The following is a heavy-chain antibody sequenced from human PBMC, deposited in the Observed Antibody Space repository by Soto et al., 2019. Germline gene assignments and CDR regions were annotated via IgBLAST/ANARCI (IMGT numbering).Heavy chain of an antibody. D-gene: IGHD3-9*01. CDR2: VSPNSGTT. Sequence: ASVNVSCRASGGTCSSYTISWVRQAPGQGPEWMGRVSPNSGTTGYAQKFQGRLTMTRDTSITTAYMELSSLTSEDTAVYYCASWAGYSKWGQGTLVTVSS. CDR3: ASWAGYSK. J-gene: IGHJ4*02. CDR1: GGTCSSYT. V-gene: IGHV1-8*02.